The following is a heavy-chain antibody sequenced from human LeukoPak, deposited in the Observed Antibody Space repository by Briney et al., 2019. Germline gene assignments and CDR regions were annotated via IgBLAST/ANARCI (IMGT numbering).Heavy chain of an antibody. V-gene: IGHV3-7*04. D-gene: IGHD3-10*01. CDR3: ARAYYYGSGDYYSWAYFDF. CDR1: GFSFSNYW. Sequence: GGSLRLSCAAPGFSFSNYWMRWGRQAPGKGLGWVANIDHDGSVMYSVDSVKSRFSISSDNAKKALYLQMNSLRAEDTAVYYCARAYYYGSGDYYSWAYFDFWGLGTLVTVSS. J-gene: IGHJ4*02. CDR2: IDHDGSVM.